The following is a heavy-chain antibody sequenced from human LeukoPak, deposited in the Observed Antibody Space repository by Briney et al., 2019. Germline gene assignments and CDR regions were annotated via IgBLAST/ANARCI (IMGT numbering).Heavy chain of an antibody. CDR2: IYYSGST. J-gene: IGHJ6*03. V-gene: IGHV4-59*01. D-gene: IGHD2-2*01. CDR1: GGSISSYY. Sequence: SETLSLTCTVSGGSISSYYWSWIRQPPGKGLEWIGYIYYSGSTNYNPSLKSRVTISVDTSKNQFSLKLSSVTAADTAVYYCAREIGGGPAAIPCYYYMDVWGKGTTVTVSS. CDR3: AREIGGGPAAIPCYYYMDV.